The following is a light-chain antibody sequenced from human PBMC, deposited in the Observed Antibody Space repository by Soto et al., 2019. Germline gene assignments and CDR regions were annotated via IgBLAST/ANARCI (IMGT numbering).Light chain of an antibody. CDR1: SGHSSYA. V-gene: IGLV4-69*01. J-gene: IGLJ2*01. Sequence: QPVLTQSPSASASLGASVKLTCTLSSGHSSYAIAWHQQQPEKGPRYLMKLNSDGSHSKGDGIPDRFSGSSSGAERYLTISSPQSEDEADYYCQTWGTDIVVFGGGTKLTVL. CDR3: QTWGTDIVV. CDR2: LNSDGSH.